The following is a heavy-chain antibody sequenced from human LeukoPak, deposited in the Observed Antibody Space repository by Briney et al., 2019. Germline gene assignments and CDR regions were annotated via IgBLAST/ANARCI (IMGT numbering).Heavy chain of an antibody. CDR2: IYYSGST. V-gene: IGHV4-59*08. CDR1: GGSISNYY. CDR3: ARLSRGWHYYYYGMDV. D-gene: IGHD6-19*01. Sequence: TSETLSLTCTVSGGSISNYYWSWIRQPPGKGLEWVGYIYYSGSTNYNPSLKSRVTISVDMSKTQFSLKLSSVTAADTAVYYCARLSRGWHYYYYGMDVWGQGTTVTVSS. J-gene: IGHJ6*02.